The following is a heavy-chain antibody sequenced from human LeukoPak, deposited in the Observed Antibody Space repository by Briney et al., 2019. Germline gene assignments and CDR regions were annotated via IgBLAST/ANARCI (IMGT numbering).Heavy chain of an antibody. CDR3: AREVENSSGWYSHFDY. D-gene: IGHD6-19*01. Sequence: PGGSLRLSCAASGFTFSSYSMNRVRQAPGKGLEWVSSISSSSSYIYYADSVKGRFTISRDNAKNSLYLQMNSLRAEDTAVYYCAREVENSSGWYSHFDYWGQGTLVTVSS. V-gene: IGHV3-21*01. CDR1: GFTFSSYS. J-gene: IGHJ4*02. CDR2: ISSSSSYI.